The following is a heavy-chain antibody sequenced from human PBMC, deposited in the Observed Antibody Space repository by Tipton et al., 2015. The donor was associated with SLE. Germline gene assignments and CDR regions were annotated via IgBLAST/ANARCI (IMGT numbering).Heavy chain of an antibody. Sequence: SLRLSCAASGFTFSSYSMNWVRQAPGKGLEWVSSISGSSSYIYYADSVKGRFTISRDNAKNSLYLQMNSLRAEDTAVYYCAREWELEGDAFDIWGQGTMVTVSS. J-gene: IGHJ3*02. CDR1: GFTFSSYS. CDR2: ISGSSSYI. D-gene: IGHD1-26*01. V-gene: IGHV3-21*01. CDR3: AREWELEGDAFDI.